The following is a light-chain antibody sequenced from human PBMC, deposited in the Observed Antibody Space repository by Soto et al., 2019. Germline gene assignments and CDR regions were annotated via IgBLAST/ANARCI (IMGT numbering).Light chain of an antibody. Sequence: DIQMTQSPSTLSGSVGDRVTITCRASQSISTWLAWYQQKPGKAPKFLIYDASSLESGVPSRFSGSGSGTEFTLTISSLQPDDFATYYCQQYHTYPWTFGQGTKVDIK. CDR1: QSISTW. CDR2: DAS. CDR3: QQYHTYPWT. V-gene: IGKV1-5*01. J-gene: IGKJ1*01.